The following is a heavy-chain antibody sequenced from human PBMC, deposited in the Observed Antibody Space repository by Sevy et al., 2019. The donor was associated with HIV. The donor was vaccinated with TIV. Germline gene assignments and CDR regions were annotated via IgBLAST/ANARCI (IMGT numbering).Heavy chain of an antibody. Sequence: GGSLRLSCAASGFTFSNYGMHWVRQAPGKALEWVAVIWNDGSNKYYADSVKGRFTISRDNSKNTLYLQMNSLRVEDKAVYFCARGGDFNDRSAKRDFDYWGQGTLVTVSS. V-gene: IGHV3-33*01. J-gene: IGHJ4*02. CDR1: GFTFSNYG. D-gene: IGHD2-21*02. CDR3: ARGGDFNDRSAKRDFDY. CDR2: IWNDGSNK.